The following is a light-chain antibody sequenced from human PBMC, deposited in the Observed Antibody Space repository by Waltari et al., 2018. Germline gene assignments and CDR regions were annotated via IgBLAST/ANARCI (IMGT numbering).Light chain of an antibody. Sequence: QSVLTQPPSVSAAPGQRVTIPCSGGSSNIGHNYVSWYRQFPGTAPKLLIYENTERPSGIPGRFSVSKSGTSATLDITGLQAGDEADYYCGTWDSSLSGAVFGGGTHLTVL. CDR2: ENT. J-gene: IGLJ7*01. CDR3: GTWDSSLSGAV. V-gene: IGLV1-51*02. CDR1: SSNIGHNY.